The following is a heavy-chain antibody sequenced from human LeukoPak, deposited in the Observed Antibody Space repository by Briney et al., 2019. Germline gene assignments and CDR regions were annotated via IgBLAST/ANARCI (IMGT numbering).Heavy chain of an antibody. CDR3: AKDFQLATKYYYYYGMDV. CDR1: GFTFSSYW. J-gene: IGHJ6*02. Sequence: GGSLRLSCAASGFTFSSYWMHWVRQAPGKGLVWVSRINTDGSSTSYADSVKGRFTISRDNAKNTLYLQMNSLRAEDTAVYYCAKDFQLATKYYYYYGMDVWGQGTTVTVSS. D-gene: IGHD5-24*01. V-gene: IGHV3-74*01. CDR2: INTDGSST.